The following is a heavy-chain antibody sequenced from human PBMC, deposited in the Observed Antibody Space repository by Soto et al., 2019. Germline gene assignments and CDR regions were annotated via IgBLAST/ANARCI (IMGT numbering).Heavy chain of an antibody. Sequence: PSETLSLTCTVSGGSISSSSHHWGWIRQPPGKGLEWIGSIYYSGTTYYNPSLKSRLTISVDPSKNQFSLTLSSVPPADTAVYYCAREKDSAGDYWGQGTLVTVSS. CDR3: AREKDSAGDY. CDR2: IYYSGTT. V-gene: IGHV4-39*02. CDR1: GGSISSSSHH. J-gene: IGHJ4*02. D-gene: IGHD6-13*01.